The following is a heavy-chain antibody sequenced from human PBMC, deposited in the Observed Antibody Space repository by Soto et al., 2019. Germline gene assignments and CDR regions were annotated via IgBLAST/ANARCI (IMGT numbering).Heavy chain of an antibody. J-gene: IGHJ4*02. CDR3: AKDGAPRYCGRSSSLPAGAY. Sequence: QVQLVESGGGVVQPGRSLRLSCAGSGFTFSNYGLHWVRQAPGKGLEWVAAISYDGSHNYYADSVKGRFTISRDNSDNMRELQMGSLRAEDTAVYYCAKDGAPRYCGRSSSLPAGAYWGQGTLVTVSS. CDR1: GFTFSNYG. D-gene: IGHD2-15*01. V-gene: IGHV3-30*18. CDR2: ISYDGSHN.